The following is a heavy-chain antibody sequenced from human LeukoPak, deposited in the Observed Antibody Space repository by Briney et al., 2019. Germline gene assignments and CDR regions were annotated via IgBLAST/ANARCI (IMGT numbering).Heavy chain of an antibody. CDR1: GYTFTSYY. CDR2: INPSGGST. D-gene: IGHD3-3*01. Sequence: VASVKVSCKASGYTFTSYYMHWVRQAPGQGLEWMGIINPSGGSTSYAQKFQGRVTMTRDTSTSTVYMELSSLRSEDTAVYYCARDDFPPRGLRFFEWLSPSNWFDPWGQGTLVTVSS. J-gene: IGHJ5*02. V-gene: IGHV1-46*03. CDR3: ARDDFPPRGLRFFEWLSPSNWFDP.